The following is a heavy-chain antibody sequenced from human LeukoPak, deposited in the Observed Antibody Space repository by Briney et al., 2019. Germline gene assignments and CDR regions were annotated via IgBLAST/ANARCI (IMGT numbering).Heavy chain of an antibody. J-gene: IGHJ4*02. CDR2: ITSSSSSI. D-gene: IGHD7-27*01. CDR3: ARDLNWGFDY. CDR1: GFTFSVYS. Sequence: GGSLRLSSAASGFTFSVYSMNWVRQAPGKALEWISYITSSSSSISYADSVKGRFTISRDNAKSSLFLQMNSLRAEDTAVYYCARDLNWGFDYWGRGTLVTVSS. V-gene: IGHV3-48*04.